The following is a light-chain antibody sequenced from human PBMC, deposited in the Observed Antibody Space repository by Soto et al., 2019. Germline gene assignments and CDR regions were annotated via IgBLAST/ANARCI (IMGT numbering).Light chain of an antibody. CDR2: WAF. Sequence: DIVMTQSPDSRPLSLGGRAPTNSRSAQSVLSASTIKNSLAWYRQSPGQPPKLLIYWAFTRESGVPDRFSGSGSGTDFTLTITSLQAEDVAVYYCQQYESTPPTFGQGTKLEIK. CDR3: QQYESTPPT. J-gene: IGKJ2*01. V-gene: IGKV4-1*01. CDR1: QSVLSASTIKNS.